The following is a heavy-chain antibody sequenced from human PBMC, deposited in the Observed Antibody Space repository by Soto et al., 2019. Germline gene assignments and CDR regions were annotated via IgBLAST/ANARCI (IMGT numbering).Heavy chain of an antibody. D-gene: IGHD1-20*01. CDR2: ISTYNGNT. CDR3: ARDRANAITTFSWFDP. CDR1: GYTFTNYG. Sequence: QIQLVQSGAEVKKPGASVKVSCKASGYTFTNYGVSWVRQAPGQELEWMGWISTYNGNTNYAQKFQGRVTMTTDTSSNTAYMELRSLRSDDTAVYYCARDRANAITTFSWFDPWGQGTLVTVSS. V-gene: IGHV1-18*01. J-gene: IGHJ5*02.